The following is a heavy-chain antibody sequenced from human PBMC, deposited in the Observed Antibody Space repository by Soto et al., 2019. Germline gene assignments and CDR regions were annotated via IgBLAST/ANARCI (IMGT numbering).Heavy chain of an antibody. J-gene: IGHJ3*02. V-gene: IGHV1-2*02. CDR3: TREGGGIGIGGTGNDAFDI. CDR1: GYTLSDYF. CDR2: INPNTGDT. D-gene: IGHD6-13*01. Sequence: QVQLLQSGAEVRKPGASVRVSCEASGYTLSDYFMQWVRQAPGQGLEWMGWINPNTGDTHYAQKFQGRVTMTRDTSINTDYMELNRLTSENTAVYFCTREGGGIGIGGTGNDAFDIWGQGTKVTVSS.